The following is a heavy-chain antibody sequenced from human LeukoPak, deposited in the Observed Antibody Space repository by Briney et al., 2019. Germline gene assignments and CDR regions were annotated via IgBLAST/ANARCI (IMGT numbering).Heavy chain of an antibody. CDR2: IYPGDPDI. V-gene: IGHV5-51*01. CDR1: GYSFTSYW. Sequence: GESLKISCKGSGYSFTSYWIGWVRQMPGKGLEWMGIIYPGDPDIRYSPSFQGQVTISVDKSISTAYLQWSSLKSSDTAMYFCARRGSSGWTNYFGYWGQGTLVTVSS. D-gene: IGHD6-19*01. J-gene: IGHJ4*02. CDR3: ARRGSSGWTNYFGY.